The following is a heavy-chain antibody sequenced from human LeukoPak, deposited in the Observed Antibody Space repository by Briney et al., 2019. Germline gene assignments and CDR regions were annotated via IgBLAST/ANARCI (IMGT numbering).Heavy chain of an antibody. CDR3: ARFGDGDTYYYGMDV. D-gene: IGHD4-17*01. Sequence: GSLRLSCAASGFTFNTYSMNWVRQAPGKGLEWVSSISSSSSYIYYADSVKGRFTISRDNAKNSLYLQMNSLRAEDTAVYYCARFGDGDTYYYGMDVWGQGTTVTVSS. J-gene: IGHJ6*02. V-gene: IGHV3-21*01. CDR1: GFTFNTYS. CDR2: ISSSSSYI.